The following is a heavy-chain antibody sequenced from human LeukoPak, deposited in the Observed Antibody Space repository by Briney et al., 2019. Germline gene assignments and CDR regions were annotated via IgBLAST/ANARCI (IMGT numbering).Heavy chain of an antibody. CDR1: GFTFSSYA. Sequence: GGSLRLSCAASGFTFSSYAMSWVRQAPGKGLEWVSAISGSGGSTYYADSVKGRFTISRDNSKNTLYLQMNSLRAEDTAVYYCAKDDDSSGWHGRDYWGQGTLVTVSS. CDR3: AKDDDSSGWHGRDY. CDR2: ISGSGGST. V-gene: IGHV3-23*01. D-gene: IGHD6-19*01. J-gene: IGHJ4*02.